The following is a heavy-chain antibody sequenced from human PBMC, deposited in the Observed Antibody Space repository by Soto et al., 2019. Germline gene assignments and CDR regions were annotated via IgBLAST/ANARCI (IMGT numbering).Heavy chain of an antibody. V-gene: IGHV1-69*13. CDR2: IIPIFGTA. Sequence: ASVKVSCKASGGTFSSYAISWVRQAPGQGLEWKGGIIPIFGTANYTQKFQGRVKIPADESTRTAYIELSRQRSEDTGVHCCAREGGTKIGYCSSTSCYTGLWFDPRGQGSLGTVSS. J-gene: IGHJ5*02. CDR3: AREGGTKIGYCSSTSCYTGLWFDP. D-gene: IGHD2-2*02. CDR1: GGTFSSYA.